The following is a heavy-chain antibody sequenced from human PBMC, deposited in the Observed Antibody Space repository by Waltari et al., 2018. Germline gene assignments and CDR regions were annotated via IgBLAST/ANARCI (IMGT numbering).Heavy chain of an antibody. Sequence: QVQLVESGGGVVQPGRSLRLSCAASGFTFSSYAMHWVRQAPGKGLEWGSVISDDGNNKYYADSVKGRLTISRDNSKNTLYLQRNSLRAEDTAVYYCARAFTFGGVIVDWGQGTLVTVSS. CDR3: ARAFTFGGVIVD. V-gene: IGHV3-30-3*01. J-gene: IGHJ4*02. CDR2: ISDDGNNK. CDR1: GFTFSSYA. D-gene: IGHD3-16*02.